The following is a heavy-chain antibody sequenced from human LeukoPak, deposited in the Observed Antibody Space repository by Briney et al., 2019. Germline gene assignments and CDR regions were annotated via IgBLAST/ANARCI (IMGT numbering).Heavy chain of an antibody. CDR1: GFTFDDYA. Sequence: GGSLRLSCAASGFTFDDYAMHWVRQAPGKGLEWVSGISWSSGSLGYADSVKGRFTISRDNAKNSLYLQMNSLRAEDTALYYCAKAELGYCSGGRCSGWAPFDHWGQGTLVTVSS. J-gene: IGHJ4*02. V-gene: IGHV3-9*01. D-gene: IGHD2-15*01. CDR2: ISWSSGSL. CDR3: AKAELGYCSGGRCSGWAPFDH.